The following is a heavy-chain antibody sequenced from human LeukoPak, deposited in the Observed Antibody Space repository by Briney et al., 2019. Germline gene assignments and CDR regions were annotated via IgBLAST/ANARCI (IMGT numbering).Heavy chain of an antibody. V-gene: IGHV3-74*01. CDR3: ARGYCSGGSCYRPFDY. J-gene: IGHJ4*02. Sequence: GGSLRLSCAASGFTFSSYWMHWVRRAPGKGLVWVSRINSDGSTTSYADSVKGRFTISRDNAKNTLYLQMNSLRAEDTAVYYCARGYCSGGSCYRPFDYWGQGTLVTVSS. CDR1: GFTFSSYW. CDR2: INSDGSTT. D-gene: IGHD2-15*01.